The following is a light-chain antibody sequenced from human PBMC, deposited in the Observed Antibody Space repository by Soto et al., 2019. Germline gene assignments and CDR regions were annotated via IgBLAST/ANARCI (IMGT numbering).Light chain of an antibody. V-gene: IGKV3-20*01. CDR1: QSVSSSY. Sequence: EIVLTQSPGTLSLSPGERATLSCRASQSVSSSYLAWYQQKPGQAPRHLIYGASSRATGIPDRFSGSGSGTDFALTISSQEPEDFAVYYCQQDGSSPPITFGQGTQLEIK. CDR2: GAS. J-gene: IGKJ5*01. CDR3: QQDGSSPPIT.